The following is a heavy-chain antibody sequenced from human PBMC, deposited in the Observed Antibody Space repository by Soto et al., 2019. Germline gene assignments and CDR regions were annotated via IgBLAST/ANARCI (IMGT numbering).Heavy chain of an antibody. CDR2: IYYSGST. CDR1: CGSISSYY. Sequence: SETLSLTCTVSCGSISSYYWSWIRQPPGKGLEWIGYIYYSGSTNYNPSLESRVTISVDTSKNQFSLTLSSVAAADTALSFCTRERGTDRIRSFDIWGKGTMVTVSS. CDR3: TRERGTDRIRSFDI. D-gene: IGHD2-15*01. J-gene: IGHJ3*02. V-gene: IGHV4-59*01.